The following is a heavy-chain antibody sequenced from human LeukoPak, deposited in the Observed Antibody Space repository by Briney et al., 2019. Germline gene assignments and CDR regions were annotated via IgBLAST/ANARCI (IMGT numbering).Heavy chain of an antibody. CDR3: ARGRITIFGVEKNNWFDP. CDR1: GGTFSSYA. Sequence: EASVKVSCKASGGTFSSYAISWVRQAPGQGLEWMGRIIPILGIANYAQKFQGRVTITADKSASTAYMELSSLRSEDTAVYYCARGRITIFGVEKNNWFDPWGQGTLVTVSS. V-gene: IGHV1-69*04. J-gene: IGHJ5*02. CDR2: IIPILGIA. D-gene: IGHD3-3*01.